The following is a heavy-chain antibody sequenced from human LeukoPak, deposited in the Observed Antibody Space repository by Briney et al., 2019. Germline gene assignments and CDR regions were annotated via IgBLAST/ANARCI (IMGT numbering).Heavy chain of an antibody. J-gene: IGHJ3*02. Sequence: AASVKVSCKASGYTFTSYAMNWVRQAPGQGLEWMGWINTNTGNPTYAQGFTGRFVFSLDTSVSTAYLQISSLRSEDTAVYYCARDPYSYGSFRTDDAFDIWGQGTMVTVSS. V-gene: IGHV7-4-1*02. CDR2: INTNTGNP. CDR1: GYTFTSYA. D-gene: IGHD5-18*01. CDR3: ARDPYSYGSFRTDDAFDI.